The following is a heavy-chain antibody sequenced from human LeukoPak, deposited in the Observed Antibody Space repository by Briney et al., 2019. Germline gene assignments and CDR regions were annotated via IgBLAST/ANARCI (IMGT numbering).Heavy chain of an antibody. J-gene: IGHJ3*02. Sequence: GGSLRLSCAASGFTFDDYAMRWVRHAPGKGLEWVSGISWNSGSIGYADSVKGRFTISRDNAKNSLYLQMNSLRAEDTALYYCAKGVWGPILNAFDIWGQGTMVTVSS. CDR1: GFTFDDYA. D-gene: IGHD3-16*01. CDR3: AKGVWGPILNAFDI. V-gene: IGHV3-9*01. CDR2: ISWNSGSI.